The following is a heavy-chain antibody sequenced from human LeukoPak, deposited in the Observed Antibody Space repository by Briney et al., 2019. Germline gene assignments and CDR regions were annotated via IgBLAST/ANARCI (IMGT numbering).Heavy chain of an antibody. J-gene: IGHJ4*02. V-gene: IGHV3-7*03. D-gene: IGHD5-18*01. CDR3: ASYFSGYSYGYGNY. Sequence: GGSLRLSCEGSAFIFSGHWMNWVRQTPGKGLEWVASIKEDGSERRYVDSVKGRFSISRDNTKGSLFLQLNSLRAEDTAVYYCASYFSGYSYGYGNYWGQGTLVTVSS. CDR2: IKEDGSER. CDR1: AFIFSGHW.